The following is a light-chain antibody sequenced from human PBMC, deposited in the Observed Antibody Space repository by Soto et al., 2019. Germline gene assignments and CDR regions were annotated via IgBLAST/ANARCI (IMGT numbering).Light chain of an antibody. J-gene: IGLJ2*01. Sequence: SYELTQPPSVSVSPGQTASITCSGDKLGDKYVCWYQQKPGQSPVLVMYEDNKWPSGIPERFSGSNSGNTATLTISGTQAMDEADYYCQAWDRRTVVFGGGTKLTVL. CDR2: EDN. CDR1: KLGDKY. CDR3: QAWDRRTVV. V-gene: IGLV3-1*01.